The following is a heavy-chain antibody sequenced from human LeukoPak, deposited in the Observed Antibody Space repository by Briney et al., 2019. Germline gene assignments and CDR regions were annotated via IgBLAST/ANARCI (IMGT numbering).Heavy chain of an antibody. CDR3: ATGSGGNRDY. J-gene: IGHJ4*02. CDR1: GFSFSAYG. V-gene: IGHV3-33*03. Sequence: PGRSLRLSCAASGFSFSAYGMHWVRRAPGKGLEWVAVIWYDGSNKYYADSVKGRFTISRDNAKNSLYLQMNSLRAEDTAVYYCATGSGGNRDYWGQGTLVTVSS. CDR2: IWYDGSNK. D-gene: IGHD3-10*01.